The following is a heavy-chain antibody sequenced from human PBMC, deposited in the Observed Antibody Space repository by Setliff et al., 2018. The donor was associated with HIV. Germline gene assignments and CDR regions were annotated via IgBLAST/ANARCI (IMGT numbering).Heavy chain of an antibody. CDR3: AMGGRLGELLTWFDP. V-gene: IGHV4-31*03. D-gene: IGHD3-16*01. CDR1: GGSISSGNYY. J-gene: IGHJ5*02. CDR2: SYYGGRT. Sequence: SETLSLTCTVSGGSISSGNYYWSWIRQHPGKGLEWIGYSYYGGRTYYNPSLKSRVTISVDTSKNHFSLKVLSVTAADTAVYHCAMGGRLGELLTWFDPWGQGTLVTVSS.